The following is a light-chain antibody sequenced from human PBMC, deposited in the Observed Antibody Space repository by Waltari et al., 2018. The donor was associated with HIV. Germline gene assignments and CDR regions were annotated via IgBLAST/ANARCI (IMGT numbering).Light chain of an antibody. Sequence: GTSSDVGGYNYVSWYQHHPGKAPKLMIYDVSNRPSGVSNRFSGAKSGNTASLTISGLQAEDEADYYCSSYTSRSVLFGGGTKLTVL. V-gene: IGLV2-14*03. CDR1: SSDVGGYNY. CDR3: SSYTSRSVL. CDR2: DVS. J-gene: IGLJ2*01.